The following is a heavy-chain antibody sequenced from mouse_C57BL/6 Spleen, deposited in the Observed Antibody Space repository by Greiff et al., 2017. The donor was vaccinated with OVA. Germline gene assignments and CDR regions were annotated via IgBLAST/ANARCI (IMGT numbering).Heavy chain of an antibody. CDR2: INPGSGGT. Sequence: VKLQQSGAELVRPGTSVKVSCKASGSAFTNYLIEWVKQRPGQGLEWIGVINPGSGGTNYNEKFKSKATRTAAKSSSTAYMQLSSLTSEYSAVYFCASSYTDWGQGTLVTVSA. J-gene: IGHJ3*01. CDR1: GSAFTNYL. V-gene: IGHV1-54*01. CDR3: ASSYTD. D-gene: IGHD1-1*01.